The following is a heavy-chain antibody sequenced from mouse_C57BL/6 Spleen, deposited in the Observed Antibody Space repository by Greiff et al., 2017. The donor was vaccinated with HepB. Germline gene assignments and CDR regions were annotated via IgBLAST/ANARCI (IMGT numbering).Heavy chain of an antibody. J-gene: IGHJ2*01. Sequence: QVQLQQPGAELVMPGASVKLSCKASGYTFTSYWMHWVKQRPGQGLEWIGEIDPSDSYTNYNQKFKGKSTLTVDKSSSTAYMQLSSLTSEDSAVYYCAGRGDHFDYWGQGTTLTVSS. CDR2: IDPSDSYT. V-gene: IGHV1-69*01. CDR3: AGRGDHFDY. D-gene: IGHD3-3*01. CDR1: GYTFTSYW.